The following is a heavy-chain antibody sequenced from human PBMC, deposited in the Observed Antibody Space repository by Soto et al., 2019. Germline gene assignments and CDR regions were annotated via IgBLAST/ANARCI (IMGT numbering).Heavy chain of an antibody. D-gene: IGHD2-2*01. CDR1: GYTLTSYY. Sequence: ASVKVSCKASGYTLTSYYLRWVRQAPGQGPEWMGIINPSGGITNDAQKFQDRVTMTSDTSTSTVYMELSSLRSEDTAVHYCARGISTTRYYYYYGMDVWGQGTTVTVS. CDR2: INPSGGIT. CDR3: ARGISTTRYYYYYGMDV. V-gene: IGHV1-46*01. J-gene: IGHJ6*02.